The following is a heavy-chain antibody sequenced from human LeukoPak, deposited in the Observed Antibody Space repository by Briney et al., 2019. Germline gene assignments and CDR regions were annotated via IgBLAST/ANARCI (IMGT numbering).Heavy chain of an antibody. D-gene: IGHD6-25*01. V-gene: IGHV3-23*01. CDR1: GFTFSSYG. Sequence: GGSLRLSCAASGFTFSSYGMSWVRQAPGKGLEWVSAISGSGGSTYYADSVKGRFTISRDNSKNTLYLQMNSLRAEDTAVYYCAKHSSGYYYYYMDVWGKGTTVTISS. CDR3: AKHSSGYYYYYMDV. J-gene: IGHJ6*03. CDR2: ISGSGGST.